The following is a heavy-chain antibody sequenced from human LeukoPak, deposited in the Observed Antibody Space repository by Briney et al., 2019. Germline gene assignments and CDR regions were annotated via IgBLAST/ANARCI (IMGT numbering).Heavy chain of an antibody. J-gene: IGHJ4*02. V-gene: IGHV3-23*01. CDR3: AKVYVWGSYRSYYFDY. Sequence: GGSLRLSCAASGFTFSSYAMSWVRQAPGKGLEWVSAISGSGGSTYYADSVKGQFTISRDNSKNTLYLQMNSLRAEDTAVYYCAKVYVWGSYRSYYFDYWGQGTLVTVSS. CDR2: ISGSGGST. D-gene: IGHD3-16*02. CDR1: GFTFSSYA.